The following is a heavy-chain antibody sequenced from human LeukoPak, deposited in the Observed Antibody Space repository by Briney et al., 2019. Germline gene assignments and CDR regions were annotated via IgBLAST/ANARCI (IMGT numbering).Heavy chain of an antibody. V-gene: IGHV4-4*09. CDR3: ARQGWELQTDDAFDI. Sequence: SETLSLTCTVSGGSISSYYWSWIRPPPGKGLEWIGYIYTSGSTNYNPSLKSRVTISVDTSKNQFSLKLSSVTAADTAVYYCARQGWELQTDDAFDIWGQGTMVTVSS. J-gene: IGHJ3*02. CDR1: GGSISSYY. D-gene: IGHD1-26*01. CDR2: IYTSGST.